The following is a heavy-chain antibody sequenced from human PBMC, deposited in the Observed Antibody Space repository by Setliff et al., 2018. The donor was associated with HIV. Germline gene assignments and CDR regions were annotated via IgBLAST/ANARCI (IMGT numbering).Heavy chain of an antibody. CDR2: IYYSGST. J-gene: IGHJ6*02. CDR3: ARSYCGGGLCFRGLDL. Sequence: SETLSLTCTVSGASISSGGYYWNWIRQHPGKGLEWIGHIYYSGSTYYTPSFKSRVTISVDTSKKQFSLKLNSVTAADTAVYYCARSYCGGGLCFRGLDLWGQGTTVTVSS. V-gene: IGHV4-31*03. D-gene: IGHD2-21*01. CDR1: GASISSGGYY.